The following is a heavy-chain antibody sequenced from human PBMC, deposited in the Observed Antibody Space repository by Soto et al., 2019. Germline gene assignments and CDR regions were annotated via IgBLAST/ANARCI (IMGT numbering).Heavy chain of an antibody. CDR3: ARSITGTVSYYYGMDV. J-gene: IGHJ6*02. CDR2: IIPIFATA. D-gene: IGHD1-20*01. CDR1: GGTFSSYA. Sequence: QVQLVQSGAAVKKPGSSVKVSCKASGGTFSSYAISWVRQAPGQGLEWMGGIIPIFATADYAQKFQGRVTITADESPSTAYMELSSLRSEDTAGYYCARSITGTVSYYYGMDVWGQGTTVTVSS. V-gene: IGHV1-69*12.